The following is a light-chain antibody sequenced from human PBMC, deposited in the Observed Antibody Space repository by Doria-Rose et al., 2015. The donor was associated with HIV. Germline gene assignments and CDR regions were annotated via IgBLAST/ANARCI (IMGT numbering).Light chain of an antibody. V-gene: IGKV1-13*02. CDR3: QQFYTFPHT. J-gene: IGKJ5*01. CDR2: DAS. Sequence: IRLTQSPPSLSASEGDRVTITCRASQDIYTSLAWYQQKPGTAPKLLIFDASSLESGVPSRISGSGSGTDFTLTISSLQPEDFATFYCQQFYTFPHTFGQGTRLEIK. CDR1: QDIYTS.